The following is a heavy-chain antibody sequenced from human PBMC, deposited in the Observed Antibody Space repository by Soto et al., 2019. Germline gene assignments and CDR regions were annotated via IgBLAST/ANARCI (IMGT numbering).Heavy chain of an antibody. V-gene: IGHV1-2*04. Sequence: RQAPGQGLEWMGWINPNSGGTNYAQKFQGWVTMTRDTSISTAYMELSRLRSDDTAVYYCARDRGVDYYYGMDVWGQGTTVTVSS. CDR2: INPNSGGT. D-gene: IGHD2-15*01. CDR3: ARDRGVDYYYGMDV. J-gene: IGHJ6*02.